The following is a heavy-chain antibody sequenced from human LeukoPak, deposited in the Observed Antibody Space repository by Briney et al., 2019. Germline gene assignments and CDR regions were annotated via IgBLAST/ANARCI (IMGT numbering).Heavy chain of an antibody. CDR2: IKTDGRTT. CDR3: TTGPSYGYEW. J-gene: IGHJ4*02. CDR1: GMTFSNHW. D-gene: IGHD3-16*01. V-gene: IGHV3-74*01. Sequence: GGSLRLSCAGSGMTFSNHWMHWVRQVPGKGLVWASLIKTDGRTTIYADSVKGRFTISRDNGKSTLYLQMNSLRAEDTAIYYCTTGPSYGYEWWGQGTVVTVSS.